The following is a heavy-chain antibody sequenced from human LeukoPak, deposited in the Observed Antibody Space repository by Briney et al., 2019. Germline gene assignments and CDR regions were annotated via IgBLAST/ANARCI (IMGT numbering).Heavy chain of an antibody. D-gene: IGHD1-26*01. J-gene: IGHJ4*02. CDR3: ARADGRRRYFDY. CDR1: GGSISSSSYY. V-gene: IGHV4-39*07. Sequence: PSETLSLTCTVSGGSISSSSYYWGWIRQPPGKGLEWIGSIYYSGSTYYNPSLKSRVTISIDTSKNQFSLKLSSVTAADTAVYYCARADGRRRYFDYWGQGTLVTVSS. CDR2: IYYSGST.